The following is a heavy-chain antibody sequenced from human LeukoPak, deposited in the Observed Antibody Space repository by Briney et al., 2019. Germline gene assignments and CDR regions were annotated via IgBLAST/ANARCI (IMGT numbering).Heavy chain of an antibody. D-gene: IGHD1-26*01. CDR1: GYTFSSYT. J-gene: IGHJ4*02. Sequence: ASVKVSCKASGYTFSSYTMNWVRQAPGQGLEWMGWINTDTGNPTYAQDYTGRFVFSLDTSVSTTYLQISRLKAEDTAVYYCASGPSYSGSNEYFDSWGQGTLVTVSS. CDR3: ASGPSYSGSNEYFDS. V-gene: IGHV7-4-1*02. CDR2: INTDTGNP.